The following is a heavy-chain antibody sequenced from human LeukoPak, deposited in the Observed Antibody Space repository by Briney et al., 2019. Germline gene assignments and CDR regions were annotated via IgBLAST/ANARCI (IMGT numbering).Heavy chain of an antibody. CDR2: ICYDGSNK. D-gene: IGHD3-22*01. CDR3: ARDLQGSYYDRSGS. CDR1: GFTFSIYG. Sequence: GRSLRLSCAASGFTFSIYGMHWVRQAPGKGLEWVAVICYDGSNKYYADSVKGRLTISRDNSKNTLYLQMNSVRAEDTAVYYCARDLQGSYYDRSGSWGQGTLVTVSS. V-gene: IGHV3-33*01. J-gene: IGHJ5*02.